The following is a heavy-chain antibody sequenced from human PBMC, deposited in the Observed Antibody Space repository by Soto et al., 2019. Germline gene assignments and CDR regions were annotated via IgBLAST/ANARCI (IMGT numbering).Heavy chain of an antibody. CDR2: IWYDGSNE. CDR3: ARGSGYYYYYMDV. CDR1: GFTVGSSG. D-gene: IGHD3-10*01. Sequence: QVQLVESGGGVVQPGRSLRLSCAASGFTVGSSGVHWVRQAPGKGLEWVALIWYDGSNEYYADSVRGRFTISRDNSKNTLYLQMNSLRAEDTAVYYCARGSGYYYYYMDVWGKGTMVTVSS. V-gene: IGHV3-33*01. J-gene: IGHJ6*03.